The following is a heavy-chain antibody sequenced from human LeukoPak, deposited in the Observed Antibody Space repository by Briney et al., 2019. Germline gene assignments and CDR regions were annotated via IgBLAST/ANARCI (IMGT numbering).Heavy chain of an antibody. D-gene: IGHD3-16*01. J-gene: IGHJ6*03. Sequence: GGSLRLSCAASGFTFDDYAMHWVRQAPGKGLEGVSGISWNSGSIGYADSVKGRFTISRDNAKNSLYLQMNSLRAEDTALYYCAKDSGGYYYYYMDVWGKGTTVTVSS. CDR1: GFTFDDYA. V-gene: IGHV3-9*01. CDR3: AKDSGGYYYYYMDV. CDR2: ISWNSGSI.